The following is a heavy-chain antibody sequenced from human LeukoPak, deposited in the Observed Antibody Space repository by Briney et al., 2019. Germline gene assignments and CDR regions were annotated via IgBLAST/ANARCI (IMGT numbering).Heavy chain of an antibody. V-gene: IGHV1-8*03. D-gene: IGHD6-13*01. CDR3: ARGPNGFIAAAGTCDY. Sequence: SVKVSCKASGYTFTSYDINWVRQATGQGLEWMGWMNPNSGNTGYAQKFQGRVTITRSTSISSAYMELSSLRSEDTAVYYCARGPNGFIAAAGTCDYWGQGTLVTVSS. J-gene: IGHJ4*02. CDR2: MNPNSGNT. CDR1: GYTFTSYD.